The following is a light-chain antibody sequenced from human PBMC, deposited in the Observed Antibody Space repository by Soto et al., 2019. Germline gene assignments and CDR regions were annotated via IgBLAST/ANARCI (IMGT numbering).Light chain of an antibody. CDR3: QQSYSTPRT. CDR2: AAS. V-gene: IGKV1-39*01. Sequence: DIQMTQSPSSLSASVGDRVTITCRASQSIRSYLNWYQQKPGKAPKLLVYAASSLQSGVPSRFSGSGSGTDFTLTISSLQPEDFVTYYCQQSYSTPRTFGQGTKLEIK. CDR1: QSIRSY. J-gene: IGKJ2*01.